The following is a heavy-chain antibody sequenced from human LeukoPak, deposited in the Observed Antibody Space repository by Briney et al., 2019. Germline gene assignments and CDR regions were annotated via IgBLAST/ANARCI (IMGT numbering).Heavy chain of an antibody. Sequence: SVKVSCKASGGTFSSYAISWVRQAPGQGLEWMGGIIPIFGTANYAQKFQGRVTITADESTSTAYMELSSLRSEDTAVYYCARDWKVLLWLGEFQKDYYGMDVWGQGTTVTVSS. D-gene: IGHD3-10*01. CDR2: IIPIFGTA. CDR3: ARDWKVLLWLGEFQKDYYGMDV. CDR1: GGTFSSYA. J-gene: IGHJ6*02. V-gene: IGHV1-69*13.